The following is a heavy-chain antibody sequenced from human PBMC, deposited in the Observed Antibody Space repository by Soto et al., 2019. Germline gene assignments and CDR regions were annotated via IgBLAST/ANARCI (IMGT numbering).Heavy chain of an antibody. V-gene: IGHV3-48*03. CDR3: ASRPCVVGYYGVFDY. D-gene: IGHD3-22*01. CDR1: GFSFSSFA. J-gene: IGHJ4*02. Sequence: LRLSCEASGFSFSSFAMNWVRQAPGRGLEWVSYISDDGASIYYADSLKGRFTISSDNAKNSLSLQMNNLRAEDTAVYYCASRPCVVGYYGVFDYWGQGALVTVSS. CDR2: ISDDGASI.